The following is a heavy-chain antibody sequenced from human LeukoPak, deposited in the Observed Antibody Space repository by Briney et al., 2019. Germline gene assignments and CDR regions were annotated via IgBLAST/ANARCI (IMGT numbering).Heavy chain of an antibody. J-gene: IGHJ4*02. D-gene: IGHD2-21*02. CDR3: GRGDPDY. Sequence: GGSLRLSCTASGFTFSDHWMAWVRQAPGKGLEWVANINQAGTDKYYVDSVKGRFTISRDNAKNSLYLQMNSLRAEDTAVYYCGRGDPDYWGQGALVTVSS. CDR2: INQAGTDK. CDR1: GFTFSDHW. V-gene: IGHV3-7*01.